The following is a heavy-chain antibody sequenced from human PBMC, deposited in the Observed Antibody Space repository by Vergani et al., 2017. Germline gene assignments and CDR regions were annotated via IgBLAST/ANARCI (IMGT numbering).Heavy chain of an antibody. D-gene: IGHD2-15*01. CDR3: ARQLYCSGGSCYFDY. CDR1: GGSISSYY. Sequence: QVQLQESGPGLVKPSETLSLTCTVSGGSISSYYWSWIRQPPGKGLEWIGYIYYSGSTYYNPSLKSRVTISVDTSKNQFSLKLSSVTAADTAVYYCARQLYCSGGSCYFDYWGQGTLVTVSS. V-gene: IGHV4-59*08. J-gene: IGHJ4*02. CDR2: IYYSGST.